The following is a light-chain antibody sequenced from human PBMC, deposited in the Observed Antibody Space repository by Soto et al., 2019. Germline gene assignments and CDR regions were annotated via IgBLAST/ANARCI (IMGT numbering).Light chain of an antibody. CDR1: QSVSNS. Sequence: EIVLTQSPATLSLSPGERVTLSCRASQSVSNSLAWYQQKPGQPPRLLIYDVSNRATGVPARFSGSGSGTDYTLTISSLEPEDFAVYYCQQRLSWPITFGQGTRLEIK. CDR3: QQRLSWPIT. J-gene: IGKJ5*01. V-gene: IGKV3-11*01. CDR2: DVS.